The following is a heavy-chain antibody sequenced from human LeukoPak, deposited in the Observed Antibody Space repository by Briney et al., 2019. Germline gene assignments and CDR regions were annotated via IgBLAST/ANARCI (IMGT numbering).Heavy chain of an antibody. Sequence: SETLSLTCTVSGGSISSNNDYWGWIRQPPGQGLEWIASIKYSGHTYYSPSLKSRVTISVDTSNNQLSLRLTSVTAADTAVYYCAKQRAFFGEWAFDIWGQGTTVTVSS. CDR1: GGSISSNNDY. CDR2: IKYSGHT. V-gene: IGHV4-39*01. CDR3: AKQRAFFGEWAFDI. J-gene: IGHJ3*02. D-gene: IGHD3-10*01.